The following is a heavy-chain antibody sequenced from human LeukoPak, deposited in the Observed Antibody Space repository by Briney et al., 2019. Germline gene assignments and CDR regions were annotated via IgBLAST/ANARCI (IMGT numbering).Heavy chain of an antibody. V-gene: IGHV4-61*01. Sequence: SETLSLTCTVSGGSVSSGSYYWSWIRQPPGKGLEWIGYIYYSGTTNYNPSLKSRVTISVDTSKNQFSLKLSSVTAADTAVYYCAGATERYRTNYWGQGTLVTVSS. J-gene: IGHJ4*02. D-gene: IGHD5-18*01. CDR2: IYYSGTT. CDR3: AGATERYRTNY. CDR1: GGSVSSGSYY.